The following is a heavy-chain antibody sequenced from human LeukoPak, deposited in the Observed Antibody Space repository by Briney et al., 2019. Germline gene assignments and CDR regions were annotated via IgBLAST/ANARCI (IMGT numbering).Heavy chain of an antibody. CDR1: GFTFSSYE. V-gene: IGHV3-48*03. CDR3: ARDGLLMVYAIYY. J-gene: IGHJ4*02. D-gene: IGHD2-8*01. Sequence: QAGGSLRLSCAASGFTFSSYEMNWVRQAPGKGLEWVSYISSSGSTIYYADSVKGRFTISRDNAKNSLYLQMNSLRAEDTAVYYCARDGLLMVYAIYYWGQGTLVTVSS. CDR2: ISSSGSTI.